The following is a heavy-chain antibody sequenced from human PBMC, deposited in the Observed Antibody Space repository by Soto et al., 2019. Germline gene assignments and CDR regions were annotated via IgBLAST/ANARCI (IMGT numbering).Heavy chain of an antibody. J-gene: IGHJ4*02. V-gene: IGHV3-11*01. Sequence: QVKLVESGGGLVKPGGSLRLSCVASGFTFSHYHMNWIRQAPGKGLERVSYISNSGNSEYYADSVEGRFTISRDNAKNSLYLQLNRVRSEDTDLYYCSRRGDSSGYSGDYWGPGSRVTVSA. CDR3: SRRGDSSGYSGDY. CDR1: GFTFSHYH. D-gene: IGHD3-22*01. CDR2: ISNSGNSE.